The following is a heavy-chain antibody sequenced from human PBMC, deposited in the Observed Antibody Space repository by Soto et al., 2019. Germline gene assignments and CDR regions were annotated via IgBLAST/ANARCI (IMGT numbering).Heavy chain of an antibody. D-gene: IGHD3-3*01. J-gene: IGHJ4*02. CDR2: ISSSSFTI. Sequence: EVHLVESGGRLVQPGGSLRLSCAASGFRFSDYSMNWVRQAPGRGLEWVSYISSSSFTIHYADSVEGRFAISSDNAKNSLYLQMNCLRVEDTAVYYCARDYHDFCSGHFDSWGQGALVTVSS. CDR1: GFRFSDYS. V-gene: IGHV3-48*01. CDR3: ARDYHDFCSGHFDS.